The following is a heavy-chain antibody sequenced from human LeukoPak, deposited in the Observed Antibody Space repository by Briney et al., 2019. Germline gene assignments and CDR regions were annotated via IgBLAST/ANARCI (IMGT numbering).Heavy chain of an antibody. V-gene: IGHV4-59*08. CDR1: GGSISSYY. Sequence: SETLSLTCTVSGGSISSYYWSWIRQPPGKGLEWIGYIYYSGSTNYNPSLKSRVTISVDTSKNQFSLKLSSVTAADTAVYYCASSSWHGSHYFDYWGQGTLVTVSS. CDR3: ASSSWHGSHYFDY. D-gene: IGHD6-13*01. CDR2: IYYSGST. J-gene: IGHJ4*02.